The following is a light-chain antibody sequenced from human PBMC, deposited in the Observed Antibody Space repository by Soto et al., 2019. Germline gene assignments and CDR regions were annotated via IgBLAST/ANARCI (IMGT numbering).Light chain of an antibody. CDR2: GAS. CDR1: QSVTSSS. Sequence: EIVLTQSPGTLSLSPGERATLSCRASQSVTSSSLAWYQQKPGQAPRLLVYGASRRATGIPDRFSGSGSGTDFTLTISRLEPQDFAMYYCHQYGSSPLTFGGGTKMEIK. CDR3: HQYGSSPLT. J-gene: IGKJ4*01. V-gene: IGKV3-20*01.